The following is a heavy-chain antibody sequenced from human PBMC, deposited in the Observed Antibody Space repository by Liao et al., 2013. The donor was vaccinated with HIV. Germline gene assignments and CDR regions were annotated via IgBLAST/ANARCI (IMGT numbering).Heavy chain of an antibody. D-gene: IGHD3-3*01. CDR3: ARGRRGSDYDFSPRVARFDY. J-gene: IGHJ4*02. CDR2: INHSGST. V-gene: IGHV4-30-4*08. CDR1: GGSISSGDYY. Sequence: QVQLQESGPGLVKPSQTLSLTCTVSGGSISSGDYYWSWIRQPPGKGLEWIGEINHSGSTNYNPSLKSRVTFPVDTSKNQFSLKLSSVTAADTAVYYCARGRRGSDYDFSPRVARFDYWGQGTLVTVSS.